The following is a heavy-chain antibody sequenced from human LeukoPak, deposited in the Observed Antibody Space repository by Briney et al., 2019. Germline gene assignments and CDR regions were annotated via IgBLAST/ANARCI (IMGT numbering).Heavy chain of an antibody. Sequence: PGGSLRLSCAASGFTFSSYWMSWVRQAPGKGLEWVANIKQDGSEKYYVDSVKGRSTISRDNAKNSLYLQMSSLRAEDTAVYYCARDTYDSSGYYAHLDYWGQGTLVTVSS. CDR1: GFTFSSYW. J-gene: IGHJ4*02. CDR2: IKQDGSEK. V-gene: IGHV3-7*01. D-gene: IGHD3-22*01. CDR3: ARDTYDSSGYYAHLDY.